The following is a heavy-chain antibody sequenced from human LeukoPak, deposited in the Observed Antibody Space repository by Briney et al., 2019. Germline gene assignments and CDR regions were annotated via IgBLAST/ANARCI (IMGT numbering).Heavy chain of an antibody. CDR2: INHSGST. Sequence: SETLSLTCAVYGGSFSGYYWSWIRQPPGKGLEWIGEINHSGSTNYNPSLKSRVTISVDTSKNQFSLKLSSVTAADTAVYYCARQVDGSGSYSPRFYYYMDVWGKGTTVTISS. J-gene: IGHJ6*03. CDR3: ARQVDGSGSYSPRFYYYMDV. CDR1: GGSFSGYY. V-gene: IGHV4-34*01. D-gene: IGHD3-10*01.